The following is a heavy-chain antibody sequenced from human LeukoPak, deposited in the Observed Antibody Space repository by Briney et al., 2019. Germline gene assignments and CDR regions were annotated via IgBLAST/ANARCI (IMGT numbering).Heavy chain of an antibody. V-gene: IGHV3-74*01. J-gene: IGHJ4*02. CDR2: INSDGSSA. CDR3: ARRIAAAAAPYYFDY. Sequence: GGSLRLSCAASGFTFSSYWMHWVRQAPGKGLLWVSRINSDGSSASYADSVKGRFAISRDNAKNTLYLQMNSLRAEDTAVYYCARRIAAAAAPYYFDYWGQGTLVTVSS. CDR1: GFTFSSYW. D-gene: IGHD6-13*01.